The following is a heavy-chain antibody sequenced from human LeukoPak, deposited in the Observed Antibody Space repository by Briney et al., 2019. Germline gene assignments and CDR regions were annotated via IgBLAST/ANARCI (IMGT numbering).Heavy chain of an antibody. J-gene: IGHJ3*02. CDR2: INSDGSST. V-gene: IGHV3-74*01. Sequence: GGSLRLSCAASGFTFSNFWMHWVRHVPGKGLVWVSRINSDGSSTSYADAVRGRFTVSRDNAKNTLYLQMNGLRAEDTAVYYCGRSQVLPDDVFNMWGQGTMVTVSS. D-gene: IGHD2-8*01. CDR3: GRSQVLPDDVFNM. CDR1: GFTFSNFW.